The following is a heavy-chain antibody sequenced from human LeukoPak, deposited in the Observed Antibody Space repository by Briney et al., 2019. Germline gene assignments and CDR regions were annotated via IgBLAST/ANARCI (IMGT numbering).Heavy chain of an antibody. J-gene: IGHJ3*02. Sequence: GASVKVSCKASGYTFTGYYMHWVRQAPGQGLEWMGWINPNSGGTNYAQKFQGRVTMTRDTSISTAYMELSRLRSDDTAVYYCARVLRWGQQLRAFDIWGQGTMVTVSS. D-gene: IGHD6-13*01. CDR2: INPNSGGT. CDR1: GYTFTGYY. V-gene: IGHV1-2*02. CDR3: ARVLRWGQQLRAFDI.